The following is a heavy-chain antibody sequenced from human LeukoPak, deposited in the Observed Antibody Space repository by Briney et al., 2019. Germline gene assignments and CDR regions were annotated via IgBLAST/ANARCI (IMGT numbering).Heavy chain of an antibody. CDR1: GFTFSSXS. V-gene: IGHV3-74*01. J-gene: IGHJ4*02. D-gene: IGHD4-17*01. CDR2: INGDGSTS. Sequence: PGGSXXXXXAASGFTFSSXSXNXVRXAPGKGLXGXSCINGDGSTSNYADSVKGRFTISRDNAKNTLYLQMHSLRAEDTAVYYCARDEPTVTTGPPVGSWGQGTLVTVSS. CDR3: ARDEPTVTTGPPVGS.